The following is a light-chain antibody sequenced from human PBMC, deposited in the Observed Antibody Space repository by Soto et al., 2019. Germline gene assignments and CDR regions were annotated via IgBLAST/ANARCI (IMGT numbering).Light chain of an antibody. V-gene: IGKV1-5*03. Sequence: DIQMTQSPSTLSASVGDRVTITCRASQSISTWLAWYQQEPGKAPKILIHKASSLQSGVPSRFSGSGSGTDFNLTISSLHPDDFATYYCQQYNSYSPTFGQGTRVEIK. CDR1: QSISTW. J-gene: IGKJ1*01. CDR2: KAS. CDR3: QQYNSYSPT.